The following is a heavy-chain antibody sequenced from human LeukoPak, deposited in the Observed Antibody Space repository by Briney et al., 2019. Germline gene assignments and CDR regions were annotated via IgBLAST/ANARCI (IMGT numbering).Heavy chain of an antibody. CDR2: IYHSGST. D-gene: IGHD6-19*01. CDR3: ARRVDSSGWRPFYYYYGMDV. J-gene: IGHJ6*02. CDR1: GGSFSGYY. Sequence: KPSETLSLTCAVYGGSFSGYYWSWIRQPPGKGLEWIGEIYHSGSTNYNPSLKSRVTISVDKSKNQFSLKLSSVTAADTAVYYCARRVDSSGWRPFYYYYGMDVWGQGTTVTVSS. V-gene: IGHV4-34*01.